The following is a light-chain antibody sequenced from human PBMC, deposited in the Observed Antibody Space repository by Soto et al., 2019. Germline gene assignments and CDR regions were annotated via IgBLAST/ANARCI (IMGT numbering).Light chain of an antibody. V-gene: IGKV3-20*01. CDR3: QLYGNSPLFT. J-gene: IGKJ3*01. CDR2: GTS. Sequence: EIVLTQSPGTPPLSPGQRATLSCRASQSVSSSYLAWHQQRPGQAPRPLIYGTSSRATGIPDRFSGSGSGTDFTLTISRLEPEDVAVYYCQLYGNSPLFTFGPGTKVDIK. CDR1: QSVSSSY.